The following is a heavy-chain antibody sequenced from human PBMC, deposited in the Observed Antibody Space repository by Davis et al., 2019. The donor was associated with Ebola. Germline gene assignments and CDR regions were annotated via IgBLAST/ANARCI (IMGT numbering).Heavy chain of an antibody. Sequence: GSLRLSCAASGFTFSSYAMTWVRQAPGKGLEWVSGISNSGGSTYYADSVKGRFTISRDNSKNTLYLQMNSLRAEDTAVYYCAKAQGSSGWYAFDYWGQGTLVTVSS. D-gene: IGHD6-19*01. CDR3: AKAQGSSGWYAFDY. V-gene: IGHV3-23*01. J-gene: IGHJ4*02. CDR2: ISNSGGST. CDR1: GFTFSSYA.